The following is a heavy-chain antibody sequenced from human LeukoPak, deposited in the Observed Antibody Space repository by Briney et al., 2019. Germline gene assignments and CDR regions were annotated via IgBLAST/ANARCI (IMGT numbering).Heavy chain of an antibody. CDR3: ARVGGRRLGYCSGGSCYHRAYFDY. V-gene: IGHV4-34*01. Sequence: SETLSLTCAVYGGSFSGYYWSWIRQPPGKGLEWIGEINHSGSTNYNPSLKSRVTISVDTSKNQFSLKLSSVTAADTAVYYCARVGGRRLGYCSGGSCYHRAYFDYWGQGTLVTVSS. D-gene: IGHD2-15*01. CDR2: INHSGST. CDR1: GGSFSGYY. J-gene: IGHJ4*02.